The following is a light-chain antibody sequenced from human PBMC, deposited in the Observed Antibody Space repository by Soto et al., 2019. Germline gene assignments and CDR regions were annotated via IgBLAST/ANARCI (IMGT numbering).Light chain of an antibody. Sequence: VLTQSASTLSLSAGESATPYWRASQSVSSYLAWYRQKNGQAPRLLIYDASNRATGIPARFSGSGYGTDFNLTISSLETEDFAVYYCQHRSSWPPTFGQGTRLEIK. V-gene: IGKV3-11*01. J-gene: IGKJ5*01. CDR1: QSVSSY. CDR2: DAS. CDR3: QHRSSWPPT.